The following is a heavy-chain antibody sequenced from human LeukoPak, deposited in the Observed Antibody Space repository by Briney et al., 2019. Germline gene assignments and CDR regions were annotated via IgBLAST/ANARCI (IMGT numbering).Heavy chain of an antibody. V-gene: IGHV3-74*01. D-gene: IGHD5-24*01. CDR2: ISNDGSYI. J-gene: IGHJ4*02. CDR1: GFTFSPAW. CDR3: VRDGSAYNFDY. Sequence: GGSLRLSCAASGFTFSPAWMHWVRQAPGKGLEWVSRISNDGSYINYAESVKGRFTLSRDNTKNTLTLQMNSLRAEDTAVYFCVRDGSAYNFDYWGQGVLVTVSS.